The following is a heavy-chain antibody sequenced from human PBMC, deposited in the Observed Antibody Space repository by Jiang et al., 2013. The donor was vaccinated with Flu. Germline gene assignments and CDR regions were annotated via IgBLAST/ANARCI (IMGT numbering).Heavy chain of an antibody. CDR1: GYSFTSYW. V-gene: IGHV5-51*01. CDR2: IYPGDSDT. D-gene: IGHD5-18*01. CDR3: ARHYRRGYSYGPGAEYFQH. J-gene: IGHJ1*01. Sequence: VQLVESGAEVKKPGESLKISCKGSGYSFTSYWIGWVRQMPGKGLEWMGIIYPGDSDTRYSPSFQGQVTISADKSISTAYLQWSSLKASDTAMYYCARHYRRGYSYGPGAEYFQHWGQGTLVTVSS.